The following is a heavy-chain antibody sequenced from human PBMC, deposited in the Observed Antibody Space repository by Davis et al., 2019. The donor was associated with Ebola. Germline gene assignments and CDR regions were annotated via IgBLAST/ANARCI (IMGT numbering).Heavy chain of an antibody. CDR2: IYYRGKT. CDR3: ARYFDWLGFDY. J-gene: IGHJ4*02. Sequence: MPSETLSLTCTVSSGSISSGSYYWGWIRQPPGKGLEWIGSIYYRGKTYYSPSLMGRVTISLDTSKNQFSLRLSSVTAADTAVYYCARYFDWLGFDYWGQGTLVTVSS. CDR1: SGSISSGSYY. D-gene: IGHD3-9*01. V-gene: IGHV4-39*07.